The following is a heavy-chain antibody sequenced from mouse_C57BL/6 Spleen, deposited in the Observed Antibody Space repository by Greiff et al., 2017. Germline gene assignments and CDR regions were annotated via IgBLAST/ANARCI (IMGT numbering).Heavy chain of an antibody. V-gene: IGHV1-80*01. J-gene: IGHJ2*01. D-gene: IGHD1-1*01. CDR1: GYAFSSYW. Sequence: QVQLQQSGAELVKPGASVKISCKASGYAFSSYWMNWVKQRPGKGLEWIGQIYPGDGDTNYNGKFKGKATLTADKSSSTAYMQLSSLTSEDSAVYFCARSEVITTVVDYWGQGTTLTVSS. CDR3: ARSEVITTVVDY. CDR2: IYPGDGDT.